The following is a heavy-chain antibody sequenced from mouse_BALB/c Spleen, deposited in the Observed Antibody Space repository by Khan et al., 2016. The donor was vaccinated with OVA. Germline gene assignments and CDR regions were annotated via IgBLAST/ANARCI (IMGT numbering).Heavy chain of an antibody. J-gene: IGHJ3*01. CDR1: GYTFTDFN. CDR3: SRSGFGSFAY. V-gene: IGHV1S29*02. CDR2: IFPNNGDT. D-gene: IGHD1-2*01. Sequence: VQLKESGPDLVKPGASVRISCKTSGYTFTDFNLDWVKQSHGKCLEWIGYIFPNNGDTGYNQKFKTKATLTVDSSSSTAYMELRSLTSEDSAVYCCSRSGFGSFAYWGQGTLVTVSA.